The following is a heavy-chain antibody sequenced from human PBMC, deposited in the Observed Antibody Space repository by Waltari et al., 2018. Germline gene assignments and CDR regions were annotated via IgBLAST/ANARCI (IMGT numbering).Heavy chain of an antibody. CDR1: GFTFSDYW. CDR3: ARTGYMDV. V-gene: IGHV3-7*01. J-gene: IGHJ6*04. D-gene: IGHD4-17*01. CDR2: RKPEGSEK. Sequence: EVQLVESGGGLVQPGGSLRLSCAVSGFTFSDYWMSWVRQAPGKGLEWVANRKPEGSEKYYMDSVKGRFTISRDNAKNSVSLQMNSLRAEDTAVYYCARTGYMDVWGKGTTVTVSS.